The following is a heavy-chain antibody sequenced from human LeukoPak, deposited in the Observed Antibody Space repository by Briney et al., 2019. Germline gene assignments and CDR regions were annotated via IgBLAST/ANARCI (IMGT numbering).Heavy chain of an antibody. CDR2: INPSGGST. Sequence: GASVKVSCKASGYTFTSYYMHWVRQAPGQGLEWMGIINPSGGSTSYAQKFQGRVTITADKSTSTAYMELSSLRSEDTAVYYCARSEEYCSGGSCYEFDYWGQGTLVTVSS. CDR1: GYTFTSYY. CDR3: ARSEEYCSGGSCYEFDY. V-gene: IGHV1-46*01. D-gene: IGHD2-15*01. J-gene: IGHJ4*02.